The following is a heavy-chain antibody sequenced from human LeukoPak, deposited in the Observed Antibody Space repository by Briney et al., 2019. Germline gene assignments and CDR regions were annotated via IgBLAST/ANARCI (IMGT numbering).Heavy chain of an antibody. J-gene: IGHJ4*02. D-gene: IGHD3-22*01. CDR2: IYYSGST. CDR1: GGSISSYY. V-gene: IGHV4-59*08. CDR3: ARHNYYDSSSYYPLSY. Sequence: SETLSLTCAVYGGSISSYYWSWIRQPPGKGLEWIGYIYYSGSTNYNPSLKSRVTISVDTSKNLFSLKLSSVTAADTAVYYCARHNYYDSSSYYPLSYWGQGTLVTVSS.